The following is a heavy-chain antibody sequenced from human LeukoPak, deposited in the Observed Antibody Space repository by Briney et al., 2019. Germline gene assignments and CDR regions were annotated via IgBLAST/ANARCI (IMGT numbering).Heavy chain of an antibody. CDR3: FYPYPLLAAAGTNWFDP. CDR1: GYTFTSYA. D-gene: IGHD6-13*01. CDR2: INAGNGNT. V-gene: IGHV1-3*01. J-gene: IGHJ5*02. Sequence: GASVKVSCKASGYTFTSYAMHWVRQAPGQRLEWMGWINAGNGNTKYSQKFQGRVTITRDTSASTAYMELSSLRSEDTAVYYCFYPYPLLAAAGTNWFDPWGQGTLVTVSS.